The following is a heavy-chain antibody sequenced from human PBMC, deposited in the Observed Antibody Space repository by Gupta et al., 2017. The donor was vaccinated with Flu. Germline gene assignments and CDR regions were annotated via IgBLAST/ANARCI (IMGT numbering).Heavy chain of an antibody. D-gene: IGHD2-2*01. CDR3: RVSSSQGFDS. Sequence: QVQLVGSGGGVGQPGGALRLSCEASGFTFDKYGLHWVRQAPGKGLEWLAVISYDGTKEYYGDSVRGRFIVSRDNSKNTLYLQMDSLKSEDTAVYYCRVSSSQGFDSWGQGTLVTVSS. CDR1: GFTFDKYG. V-gene: IGHV3-30*03. CDR2: ISYDGTKE. J-gene: IGHJ4*02.